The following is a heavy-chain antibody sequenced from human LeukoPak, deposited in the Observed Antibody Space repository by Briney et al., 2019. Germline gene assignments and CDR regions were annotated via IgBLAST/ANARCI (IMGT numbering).Heavy chain of an antibody. CDR1: GFTFSSYW. D-gene: IGHD2-2*01. CDR3: AREGYCSSTSCPTPDY. CDR2: IKQDGSEK. V-gene: IGHV3-7*01. Sequence: PGGSLRLSCAASGFTFSSYWMSWVRQAPGKGLEWVANIKQDGSEKYYVDSVKGRFTISRDNAKNSLHLQMNSLRAEDTAVYYCAREGYCSSTSCPTPDYWGQGTLVTVSS. J-gene: IGHJ4*02.